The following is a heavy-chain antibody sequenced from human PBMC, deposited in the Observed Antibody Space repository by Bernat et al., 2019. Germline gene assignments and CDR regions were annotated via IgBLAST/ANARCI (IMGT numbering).Heavy chain of an antibody. CDR1: GFTFSSYG. V-gene: IGHV3-33*01. CDR3: ARAFRGGYEVEV. Sequence: QVQLVESGGGVVQPGRSLRLSCAASGFTFSSYGMHWVRQAPGKGLEWVAVIWYDGSNKYYADSVKGRFTISRDNSKNTLYLQMNSLRAEDTAVYYYARAFRGGYEVEVWGKGTMVTVSS. J-gene: IGHJ3*01. CDR2: IWYDGSNK. D-gene: IGHD5-12*01.